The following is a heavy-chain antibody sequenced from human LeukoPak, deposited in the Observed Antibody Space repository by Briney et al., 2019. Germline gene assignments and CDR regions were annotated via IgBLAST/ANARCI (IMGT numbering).Heavy chain of an antibody. CDR3: ARKRDPVPFDY. J-gene: IGHJ4*02. Sequence: GGSLRLSCAASGSTFSSYGMHWVRQAPGKGLEWVALISHDGRKKYYADSVQGRFTISRDNSKNTLYLQMNSLRAEDTAVYYCARKRDPVPFDYWGQGTLVTVSS. CDR1: GSTFSSYG. V-gene: IGHV3-30*03. CDR2: ISHDGRKK.